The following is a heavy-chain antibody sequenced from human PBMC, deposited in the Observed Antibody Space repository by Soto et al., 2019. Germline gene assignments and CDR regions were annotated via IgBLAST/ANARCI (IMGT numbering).Heavy chain of an antibody. CDR3: ARDLSGGTDPWFVDL. V-gene: IGHV1-18*01. Sequence: QVQLVQSGAEVKKPGASVKVSCKASGYTFSIYGIRWVRQAPGQGLEWMGWISAYNGNTKYAQKLQGRDTVTTDTYTSSAYMELRSLRSDDTAVYYCARDLSGGTDPWFVDLWGRGTLVTVSS. CDR1: GYTFSIYG. J-gene: IGHJ2*01. D-gene: IGHD1-26*01. CDR2: ISAYNGNT.